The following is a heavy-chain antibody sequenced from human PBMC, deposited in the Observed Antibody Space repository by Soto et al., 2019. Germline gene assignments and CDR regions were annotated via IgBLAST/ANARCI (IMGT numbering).Heavy chain of an antibody. CDR1: SASLGDHY. D-gene: IGHD3-22*01. CDR2: VHPSGST. J-gene: IGHJ4*02. Sequence: PSETLSLTCAVFSASLGDHYWAWIRQSPDKGLEWIGEVHPSGSTDYNPSLKSRLTLSLDTSKNQFSLNLDSVTAADTAVYYCARETYHYDGNGYTFQKWGQGTLVTVSS. CDR3: ARETYHYDGNGYTFQK. V-gene: IGHV4-34*01.